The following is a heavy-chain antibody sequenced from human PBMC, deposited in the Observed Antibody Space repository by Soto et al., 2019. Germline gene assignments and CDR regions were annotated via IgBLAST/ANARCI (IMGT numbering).Heavy chain of an antibody. J-gene: IGHJ6*02. CDR3: ASTRRYGCNNYYYYYGMDV. Sequence: PGGSLRLSCAASGFTFSSYNMNWVRQAPGKGLEWVSSISSSSSYIYYADSVKGRFTISRDNAKNSLYLQMNSLRAEDTAVYYCASTRRYGCNNYYYYYGMDVWGQGTTVTVSS. V-gene: IGHV3-21*01. D-gene: IGHD2-2*02. CDR2: ISSSSSYI. CDR1: GFTFSSYN.